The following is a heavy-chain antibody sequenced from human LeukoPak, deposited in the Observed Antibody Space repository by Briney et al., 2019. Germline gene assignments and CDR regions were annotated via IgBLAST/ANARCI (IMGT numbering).Heavy chain of an antibody. D-gene: IGHD6-19*01. V-gene: IGHV4-59*08. CDR2: IYYSGST. CDR1: GGSMSPYH. Sequence: PSETLSLTCTVSGGSMSPYHWGWIRQPPGKGLEWTGYIYYSGSTNYNPSLKSRVTISVDTSRNQFSLKLSSVTAADTAIYYCARAVSGRFDYWGQGTLVTVSS. J-gene: IGHJ4*02. CDR3: ARAVSGRFDY.